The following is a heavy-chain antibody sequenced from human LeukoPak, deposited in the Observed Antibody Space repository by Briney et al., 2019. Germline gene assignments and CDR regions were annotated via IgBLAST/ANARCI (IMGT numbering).Heavy chain of an antibody. CDR2: VWYDGSKK. V-gene: IGHV3-33*01. D-gene: IGHD3-10*01. CDR3: AGEEDLRELRGGREFFQY. CDR1: GFTFSFYG. J-gene: IGHJ1*01. Sequence: GRPLRLSCAASGFTFSFYGMHWVRQAPGKGLEWVAVVWYDGSKKYYADSVKGRFTISRDNSKNTVYLQMNSLRVEDTAVYYCAGEEDLRELRGGREFFQYWGQGTLATVSS.